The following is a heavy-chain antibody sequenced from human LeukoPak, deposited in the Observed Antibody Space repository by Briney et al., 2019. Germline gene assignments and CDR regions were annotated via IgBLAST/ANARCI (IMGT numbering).Heavy chain of an antibody. V-gene: IGHV3-11*04. D-gene: IGHD6-13*01. CDR1: GFTFSDYY. Sequence: PGGSLRLSCAASGFTFSDYYMSWIRQAPGKGLEWVSYISSSGSTIYYADSVKGRFTISRDNSKNTLYLQMNSLRAEDTAVYYCAREGSSSWYSYDYWGQGTLVTVSS. J-gene: IGHJ4*02. CDR3: AREGSSSWYSYDY. CDR2: ISSSGSTI.